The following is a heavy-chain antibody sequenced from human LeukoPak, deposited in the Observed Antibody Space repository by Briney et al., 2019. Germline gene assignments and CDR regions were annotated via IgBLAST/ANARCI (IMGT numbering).Heavy chain of an antibody. V-gene: IGHV4-4*07. CDR3: ARDSIIDYYDSSGYPTFDY. Sequence: SETLSLTCTVSGGSISSYYWSWIRQPAGKGLEWIGRIYTSGSTNYNPSLKSRVTMSVDTSKNQFSLKLSSVTAADTAVYYCARDSIIDYYDSSGYPTFDYWGQGTLVTVSS. CDR1: GGSISSYY. D-gene: IGHD3-22*01. J-gene: IGHJ4*02. CDR2: IYTSGST.